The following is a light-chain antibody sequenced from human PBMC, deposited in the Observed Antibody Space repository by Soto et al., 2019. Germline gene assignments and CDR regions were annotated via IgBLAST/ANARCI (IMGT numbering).Light chain of an antibody. CDR1: QSRSSW. CDR2: KAS. V-gene: IGKV1-5*03. CDR3: QQYNSFPYT. J-gene: IGKJ2*01. Sequence: DIQMTQSPSTLSASVGDRVTITCRASQSRSSWLACYQQNPGKAPNLLIYKASSLESGVPSRFSGSESGTEFTLTISSLQPDDFAKYCCQQYNSFPYTFGQGTTLEIK.